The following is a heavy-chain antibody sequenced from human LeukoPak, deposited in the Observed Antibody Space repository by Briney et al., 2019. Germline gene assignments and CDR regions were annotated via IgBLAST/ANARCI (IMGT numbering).Heavy chain of an antibody. CDR3: ARTPPDYCSSTSCYAFDI. D-gene: IGHD2-2*01. CDR1: GGTFSSYA. Sequence: ASVKVSCKASGGTFSSYAISWVRQAPGQGLEWMGRIIPILGIANYAQKFQGRVTITADKSTSTAYMELSSLRSEDTAVYYCARTPPDYCSSTSCYAFDIWGQGTMVTVSS. V-gene: IGHV1-69*04. CDR2: IIPILGIA. J-gene: IGHJ3*02.